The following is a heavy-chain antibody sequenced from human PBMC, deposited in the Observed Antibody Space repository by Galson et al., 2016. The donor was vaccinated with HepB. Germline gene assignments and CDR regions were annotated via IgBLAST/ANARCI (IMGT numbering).Heavy chain of an antibody. V-gene: IGHV3-49*03. J-gene: IGHJ4*02. CDR2: IRSKTYSGTT. CDR3: TRSDYYDSSGPPGY. Sequence: SLRLSCAGSGFTLGDSAMNWFRQAPGKGLEWVGFIRSKTYSGTTNYAESVKGRLTSSRHASNSIAYLQMNSLKTEDTAVYYCTRSDYYDSSGPPGYWGQGTPVTFSS. D-gene: IGHD3-22*01. CDR1: GFTLGDSA.